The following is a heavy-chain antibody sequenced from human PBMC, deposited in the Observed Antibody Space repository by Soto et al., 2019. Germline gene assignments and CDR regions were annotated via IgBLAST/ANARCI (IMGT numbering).Heavy chain of an antibody. Sequence: GGSLRLSCAASGFTFSSYAMSWVRQAPGKGLEWVSAISGSGGSTYYADSVKGRFTISRDNSKDTLYLQMNSLRAEDTAVYYCAKDSANYPTYFDYWGQGTLVTVSS. D-gene: IGHD1-7*01. CDR3: AKDSANYPTYFDY. CDR1: GFTFSSYA. J-gene: IGHJ4*02. V-gene: IGHV3-23*01. CDR2: ISGSGGST.